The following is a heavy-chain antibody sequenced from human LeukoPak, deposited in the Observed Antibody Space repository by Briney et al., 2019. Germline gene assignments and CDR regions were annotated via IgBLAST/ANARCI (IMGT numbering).Heavy chain of an antibody. Sequence: ASVKLSCKASSYTFNKYYIHWVRQAPGQGLEWMGVINPSGRSASYAQRFQGRVTMTRDTSASTVYMDLSSLTSDDTAVYYCARDSVELERRNWFDPWGQGTLVTVSS. V-gene: IGHV1-46*02. CDR2: INPSGRSA. CDR1: SYTFNKYY. J-gene: IGHJ5*02. D-gene: IGHD1-1*01. CDR3: ARDSVELERRNWFDP.